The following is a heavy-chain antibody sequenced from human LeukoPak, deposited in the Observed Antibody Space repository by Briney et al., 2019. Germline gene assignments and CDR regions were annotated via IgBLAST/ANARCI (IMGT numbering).Heavy chain of an antibody. Sequence: SETLSLTCTVSGGSISSSSYYWGWIRQPPGKGLEWIGSIYYSGSTYYNPSLKSRVTISVDASKNQFSLKLSSVTAADTAVYYCARLCIVVVPAARRHYYYYYMDVWGKGTTVTVSS. J-gene: IGHJ6*03. V-gene: IGHV4-39*07. CDR3: ARLCIVVVPAARRHYYYYYMDV. CDR2: IYYSGST. CDR1: GGSISSSSYY. D-gene: IGHD2-2*01.